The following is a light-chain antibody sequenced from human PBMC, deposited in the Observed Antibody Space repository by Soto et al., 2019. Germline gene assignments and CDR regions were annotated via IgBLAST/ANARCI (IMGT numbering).Light chain of an antibody. J-gene: IGLJ2*01. CDR2: SNN. CDR3: AAWDASLNGVV. V-gene: IGLV1-44*01. CDR1: SSNIGSNT. Sequence: QSELTQPPSASGTPGQRVTISCSGSSSNIGSNTVNWYQQLPGTAPKLLIYSNNQRPSGVPDRFSGSKSGTSASLAISGLQSEDEADYYCAAWDASLNGVVFGGGTKLTVL.